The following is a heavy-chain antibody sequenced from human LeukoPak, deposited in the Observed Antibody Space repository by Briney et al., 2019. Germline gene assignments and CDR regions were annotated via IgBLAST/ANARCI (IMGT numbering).Heavy chain of an antibody. CDR1: GYIFTRYW. V-gene: IGHV5-51*01. J-gene: IGHJ4*02. Sequence: GESLKISCKGSGYIFTRYWIGWVRQMPGKGLEWMGIIYPGDSESRYRPSLQGQVTISVDKSINTAYLQWSSLKASDTAIYYCARIEGSTFDYWGQGTLVTVSS. CDR2: IYPGDSES. CDR3: ARIEGSTFDY.